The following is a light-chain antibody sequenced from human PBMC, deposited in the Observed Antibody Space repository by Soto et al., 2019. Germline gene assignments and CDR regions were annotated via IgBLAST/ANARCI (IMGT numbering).Light chain of an antibody. CDR3: QQYGRSPAS. CDR1: QSVSSNY. CDR2: GAS. Sequence: EIVLTQSPGTLSLSPEERATLSCRASQSVSSNYLAWYQQKPGQAPRLLIFGASSRASGIPDRFSGSGSGTDFTLTIGRLEPEDFAVYYCQQYGRSPASFGQGTKVEI. V-gene: IGKV3-20*01. J-gene: IGKJ1*01.